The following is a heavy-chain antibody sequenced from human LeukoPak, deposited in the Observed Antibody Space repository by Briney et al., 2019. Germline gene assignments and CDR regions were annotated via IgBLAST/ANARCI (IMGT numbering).Heavy chain of an antibody. CDR3: ARGGYYDSSGYYYGFFDY. J-gene: IGHJ4*02. D-gene: IGHD3-22*01. V-gene: IGHV3-21*01. CDR2: ISSSSSYI. CDR1: GFTFSSYS. Sequence: PGGSLRLSCAASGFTFSSYSMNWVRQAPGKGLEWVSSISSSSSYIYYADSVKGRFTISRDNAKNSLYLQMNSLRAEDTAVYYCARGGYYDSSGYYYGFFDYWGQGTLVTVSS.